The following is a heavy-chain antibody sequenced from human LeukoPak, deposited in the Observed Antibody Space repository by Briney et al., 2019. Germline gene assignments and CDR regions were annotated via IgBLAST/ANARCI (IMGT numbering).Heavy chain of an antibody. CDR2: MGISTDNT. J-gene: IGHJ4*02. CDR3: AREVRGSLTYGFDY. V-gene: IGHV3-23*01. CDR1: GFTFSSCA. Sequence: PGGSLRLSCAASGFTFSSCAMTWVRQPPGKGLEWVSTMGISTDNTYYADSVKGRFTISRDNSKNTLYLQLNSLRAEDTAVYYCAREVRGSLTYGFDYWGQGTLVTVSS. D-gene: IGHD1-26*01.